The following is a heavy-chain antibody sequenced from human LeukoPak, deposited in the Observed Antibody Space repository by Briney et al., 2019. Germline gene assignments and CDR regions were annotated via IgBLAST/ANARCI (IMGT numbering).Heavy chain of an antibody. CDR3: ARFPHGMDV. J-gene: IGHJ6*02. V-gene: IGHV3-11*01. CDR1: GGSFSGYY. Sequence: PSETLSLTCAVYGGSFSGYYWSWIRQAPGKGLEWVSYISSSGSTIYYADSVKGRFTISRDNAKNSLYLQMNSLRAEDTAVYYCARFPHGMDVWGQGTTVTVSS. CDR2: ISSSGSTI.